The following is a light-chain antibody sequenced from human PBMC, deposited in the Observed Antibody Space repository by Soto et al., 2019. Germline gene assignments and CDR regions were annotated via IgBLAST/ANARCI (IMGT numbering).Light chain of an antibody. CDR2: GAS. Sequence: DIQMTQSPSSLSASVGDRVTITCQASQDIKKYLNWYQQKPGKAPKLLISGASSLETGVPSRFSGSGSGIHFTFTISSLQPQDIATYYCQHHHSVPFTFGPGTKVDIK. J-gene: IGKJ3*01. CDR3: QHHHSVPFT. V-gene: IGKV1-33*01. CDR1: QDIKKY.